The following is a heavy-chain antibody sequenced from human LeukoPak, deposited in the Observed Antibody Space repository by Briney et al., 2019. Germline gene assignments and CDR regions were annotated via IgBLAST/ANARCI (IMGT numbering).Heavy chain of an antibody. D-gene: IGHD3-22*01. Sequence: ASVKVSCKASGYTFTSYGISWVRQAPGQGLEWMGWISAYNGNTNYAQKLQGRVTMTTDTPTSTAYMELRSLRSDDTAVYYCARRRDYDSSGYYHNWFGPWGQGTLVTVSS. CDR2: ISAYNGNT. V-gene: IGHV1-18*01. CDR1: GYTFTSYG. CDR3: ARRRDYDSSGYYHNWFGP. J-gene: IGHJ5*02.